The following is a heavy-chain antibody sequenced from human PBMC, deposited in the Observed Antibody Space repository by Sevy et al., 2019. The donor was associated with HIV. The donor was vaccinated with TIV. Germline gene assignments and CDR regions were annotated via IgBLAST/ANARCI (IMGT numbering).Heavy chain of an antibody. CDR3: ARGGTSLFAP. CDR1: GGSGGSISDYY. J-gene: IGHJ5*02. CDR2: INYSRST. D-gene: IGHD2-15*01. V-gene: IGHV4-59*01. Sequence: SETLSLTCSVSGGSGGSISDYYWSWIRQPPGKGLEWIGYINYSRSTKFNPSLKSRVTISVDTSKNQFSLKLTSVTAADTAVYDCARGGTSLFAPWGQGTLVTVSS.